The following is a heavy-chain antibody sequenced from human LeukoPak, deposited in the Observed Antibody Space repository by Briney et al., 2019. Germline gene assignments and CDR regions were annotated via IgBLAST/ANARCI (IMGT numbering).Heavy chain of an antibody. V-gene: IGHV4-39*07. CDR3: AREGPTSYYMDV. CDR2: IYYSGST. J-gene: IGHJ6*03. Sequence: SETLSLTCTVSGGSISSSSYYWGWIRQPPGKGLEWIGSIYYSGSTYYNPSLKSRVTISVDTSKNQFSLKLSSVTAADTAVYYCAREGPTSYYMDVWGKGTTVTVSS. CDR1: GGSISSSSYY.